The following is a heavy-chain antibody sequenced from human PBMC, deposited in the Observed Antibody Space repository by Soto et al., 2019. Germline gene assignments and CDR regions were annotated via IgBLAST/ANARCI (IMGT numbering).Heavy chain of an antibody. CDR1: GFTFSSYA. CDR3: AEGAYYYDSSGYSLTPFDY. CDR2: ISGSGGST. V-gene: IGHV3-23*01. Sequence: PGGSLRLSCAASGFTFSSYAMSWVRQGAGKWLEWVSAISGSGGSTYYADSVKGRFTISRDNSKNTLYLQMNSLRAEDTAVYYCAEGAYYYDSSGYSLTPFDYWGQGXXXTVSS. J-gene: IGHJ4*02. D-gene: IGHD3-22*01.